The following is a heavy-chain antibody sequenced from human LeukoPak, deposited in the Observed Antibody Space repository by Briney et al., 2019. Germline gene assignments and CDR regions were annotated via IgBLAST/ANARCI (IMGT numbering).Heavy chain of an antibody. V-gene: IGHV4-61*02. CDR1: GGSISSGGYF. J-gene: IGHJ4*02. D-gene: IGHD3-3*01. CDR2: IYTSGST. CDR3: ARDPDDFWSGYFDY. Sequence: SETLSLTCTVSGGSISSGGYFWSWIRQPAGTGLEWIGRIYTSGSTNYNPSLKSRVTISVDTSKNQFSLKLSSVTAADTAVYYCARDPDDFWSGYFDYWGQGTLVTVSS.